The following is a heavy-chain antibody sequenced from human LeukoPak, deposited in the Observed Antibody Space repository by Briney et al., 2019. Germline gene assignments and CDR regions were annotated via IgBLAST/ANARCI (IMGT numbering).Heavy chain of an antibody. CDR1: GFTFSSYA. J-gene: IGHJ4*02. Sequence: PGGSLRLSCAASGFTFSSYAMSWVRQAPGKGLEWVSAISGSGGSTYYADSVKGRFTISRDNAKNSLYLQMNSLRAEDTAVYYCARDSSSSWFDYWGQGTLATVSS. D-gene: IGHD6-13*01. V-gene: IGHV3-23*01. CDR3: ARDSSSSWFDY. CDR2: ISGSGGST.